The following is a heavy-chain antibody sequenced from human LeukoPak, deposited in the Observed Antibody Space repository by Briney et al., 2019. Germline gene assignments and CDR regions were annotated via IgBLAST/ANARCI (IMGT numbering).Heavy chain of an antibody. CDR2: TYYRSRWYY. J-gene: IGHJ4*02. Sequence: SQTLSLTCAISGDSVSNNNAAWNWIRQSPSRGLEWLGRTYYRSRWYYDYAASVKSRITIDPDTSKNQFSLQLNSVTPEDTAVYFCARRQRGATVALFWYWGQGTLVTVSS. D-gene: IGHD3-9*01. CDR3: ARRQRGATVALFWY. CDR1: GDSVSNNNAA. V-gene: IGHV6-1*01.